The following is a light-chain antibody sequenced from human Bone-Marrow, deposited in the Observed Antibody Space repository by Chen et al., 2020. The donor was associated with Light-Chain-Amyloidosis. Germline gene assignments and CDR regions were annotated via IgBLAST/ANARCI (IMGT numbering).Light chain of an antibody. CDR2: GAS. CDR1: QGTTTA. CDR3: QQFYNYPLT. Sequence: AIRLTQSPSSLSASVGDRISITCRASQGTTTAVAWYQQKPGKAPNLLIYGASILESGVPSRFSGSGSGTDFTLTISSLQPEDFATYYCQQFYNYPLTFGGGTKVEVK. J-gene: IGKJ4*01. V-gene: IGKV1D-13*01.